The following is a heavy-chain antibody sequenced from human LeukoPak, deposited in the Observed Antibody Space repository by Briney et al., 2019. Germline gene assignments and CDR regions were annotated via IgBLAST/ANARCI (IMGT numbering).Heavy chain of an antibody. CDR2: INAGNGNT. CDR1: GYTFTSYA. Sequence: ASVKVSCKASGYTFTSYAMHWVRQAPGQRLEWMGWINAGNGNTKYSQKFQGRVTITRDTSASTAYMELSSLRSEDTAVYYCARGGIAAAGTRWFDPWGQGTLVTVSS. CDR3: ARGGIAAAGTRWFDP. D-gene: IGHD6-13*01. J-gene: IGHJ5*02. V-gene: IGHV1-3*01.